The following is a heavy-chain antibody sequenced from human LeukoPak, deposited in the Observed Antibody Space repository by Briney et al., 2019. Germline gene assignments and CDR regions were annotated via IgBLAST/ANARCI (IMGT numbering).Heavy chain of an antibody. D-gene: IGHD2-2*01. Sequence: VKVSCKTSGGTFSSYAISWVRQAPGQGLEWMGGIIPIFGTANYAQKFQGRVTITADESTSTAYMELSSLRSEDTAVYYCASNLLYCSSTSCYFDYWGQGTLVTVSS. CDR1: GGTFSSYA. CDR3: ASNLLYCSSTSCYFDY. V-gene: IGHV1-69*13. J-gene: IGHJ4*02. CDR2: IIPIFGTA.